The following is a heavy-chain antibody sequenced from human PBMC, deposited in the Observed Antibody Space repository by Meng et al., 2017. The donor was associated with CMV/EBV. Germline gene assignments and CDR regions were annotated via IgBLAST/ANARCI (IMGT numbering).Heavy chain of an antibody. D-gene: IGHD3-22*01. Sequence: GGSLRLSCAASGFTFSNAWMSWVRQAPGKGLEWVGRIKSKTDGGTTDYAAPVKGRFTISRGDSKNTLYLQMNSLKTEDTAVYYCTSTIGYYYDSSGYYLDYWGQGTLVTVSS. CDR3: TSTIGYYYDSSGYYLDY. CDR1: GFTFSNAW. V-gene: IGHV3-15*01. J-gene: IGHJ4*02. CDR2: IKSKTDGGTT.